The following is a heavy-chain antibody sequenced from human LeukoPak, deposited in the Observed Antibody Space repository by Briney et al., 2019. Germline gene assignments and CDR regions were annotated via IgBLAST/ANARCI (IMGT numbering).Heavy chain of an antibody. J-gene: IGHJ4*02. V-gene: IGHV1-2*04. CDR1: GYTFTGYY. CDR2: INPNSGGT. CDR3: AREDTAAGYDY. Sequence: ASVTVSCTASGYTFTGYYMHWVRQAPGQGLEWMGWINPNSGGTNYAQKFQGWVTMTRDTSISTAYMELSRLRSDDTAVYYCAREDTAAGYDYWGQGTLVTVSS. D-gene: IGHD6-13*01.